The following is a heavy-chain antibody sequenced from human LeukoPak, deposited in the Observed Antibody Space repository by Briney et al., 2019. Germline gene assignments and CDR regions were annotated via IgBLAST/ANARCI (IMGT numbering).Heavy chain of an antibody. CDR1: GFTFSSYS. CDR3: ARDKLAVLLWFGEHSHGMDV. Sequence: GGSLRLSCVASGFTFSSYSMNWVRQAPGKGLEWVSSISSSSSYIYYADSVKGRFTISRDNAKNSLYLQMNSLRAEDTAVYYCARDKLAVLLWFGEHSHGMDVWGKGTTVTVSS. CDR2: ISSSSSYI. V-gene: IGHV3-21*01. D-gene: IGHD3-10*01. J-gene: IGHJ6*04.